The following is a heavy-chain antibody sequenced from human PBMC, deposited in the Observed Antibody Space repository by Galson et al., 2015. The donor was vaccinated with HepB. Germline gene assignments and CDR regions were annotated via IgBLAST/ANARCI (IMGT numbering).Heavy chain of an antibody. D-gene: IGHD6-6*01. V-gene: IGHV1-69*13. CDR3: ARGAGGIAARPLVVPYYYYMDV. J-gene: IGHJ6*03. Sequence: SVKVSCKASGGTFSSYAISWVRQAPGQGLEWMGGIIPIFGTANYAQKFQGRVTITADESTSTAYMELSSLRSEDTAVYYCARGAGGIAARPLVVPYYYYMDVWGKGTTVTVSS. CDR1: GGTFSSYA. CDR2: IIPIFGTA.